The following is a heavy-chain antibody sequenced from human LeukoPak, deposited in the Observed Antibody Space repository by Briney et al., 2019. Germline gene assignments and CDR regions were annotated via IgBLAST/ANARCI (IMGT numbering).Heavy chain of an antibody. J-gene: IGHJ5*02. CDR1: GGSISGSSYY. CDR3: ARLNKPGWFDP. D-gene: IGHD1-14*01. V-gene: IGHV4-39*01. Sequence: SETLSLTCTVSGGSISGSSYYWGWIRQSPGTGLEWIGSIFYTGSAYYNPSLKSRVTISIDTSKNQFSLRLNSVTATDTAVYYCARLNKPGWFDPWGQGTLVTVSS. CDR2: IFYTGSA.